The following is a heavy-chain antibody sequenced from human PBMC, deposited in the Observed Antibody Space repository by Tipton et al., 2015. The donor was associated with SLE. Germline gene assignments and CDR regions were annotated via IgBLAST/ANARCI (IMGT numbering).Heavy chain of an antibody. V-gene: IGHV1-2*06. CDR2: INPYSGVT. CDR3: ARGGFAY. D-gene: IGHD3-16*01. Sequence: QSGAEVKKPGASVKVSCKASGYTFTNYYLNWVRQAPGQGLEWMGRINPYSGVTNYAQRFQGRITMTRDTSSSTVFMEVSGLKSDDTAVYYCARGGFAYWGRGTRVTVSS. J-gene: IGHJ4*02. CDR1: GYTFTNYY.